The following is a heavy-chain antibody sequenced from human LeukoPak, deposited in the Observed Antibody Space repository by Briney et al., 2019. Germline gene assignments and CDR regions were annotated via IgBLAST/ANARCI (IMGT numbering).Heavy chain of an antibody. CDR1: GFTFSSYA. D-gene: IGHD2-2*01. V-gene: IGHV3-11*01. J-gene: IGHJ4*02. CDR3: ARVISSASCALDY. Sequence: PGGSLRLSCAASGFTFSSYAMSWIRQAPGKGLEWVSYISGSGSTIYYTDSVKGRFTISRDNAKNSLYLQMDSLSAEDTAVYFCARVISSASCALDYWGPGTLVTVSS. CDR2: ISGSGSTI.